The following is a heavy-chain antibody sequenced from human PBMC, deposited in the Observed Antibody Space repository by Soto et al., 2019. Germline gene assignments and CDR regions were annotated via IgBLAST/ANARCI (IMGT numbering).Heavy chain of an antibody. CDR2: ISSSSSDT. J-gene: IGHJ4*02. V-gene: IGHV3-11*05. CDR1: GFPFSDYY. Sequence: QVQLVESGGALVKPGGALRLSCAASGFPFSDYYMSWIRQAPGKGLEWVSSISSSSSDTNYAQSVKGRFTISRDNAKNSLHLQMNSLGAEDTAVYYCARRRPTGYYNYWGQGTLVTVSA. CDR3: ARRRPTGYYNY. D-gene: IGHD3-9*01.